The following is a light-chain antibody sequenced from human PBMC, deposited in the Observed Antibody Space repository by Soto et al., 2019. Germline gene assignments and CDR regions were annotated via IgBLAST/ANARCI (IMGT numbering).Light chain of an antibody. CDR2: GAS. J-gene: IGKJ4*01. Sequence: EIVMTQSPATLSVSPGERATLSCRASQSVSSNLAWYQQKPGQAPRLLIYGASTRATDIPARFSGSGSGTEFTLTISSLQSEDFAVYYCHQYNNWPRALTFGGGTKVEIK. CDR1: QSVSSN. V-gene: IGKV3-15*01. CDR3: HQYNNWPRALT.